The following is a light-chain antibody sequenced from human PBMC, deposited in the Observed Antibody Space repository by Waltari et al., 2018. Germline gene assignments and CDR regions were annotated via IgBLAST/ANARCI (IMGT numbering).Light chain of an antibody. CDR3: QQYDNYWT. V-gene: IGKV1-5*03. Sequence: DIQMTQSPSTLSASVGDRVTITCRASQSITNWLAWYQQKPGKAPKLLNYKASNLESGVPSRFSGSGSGTEFTLTISSLQPDDFATYYCQQYDNYWTFGQGTKVEIK. CDR1: QSITNW. J-gene: IGKJ1*01. CDR2: KAS.